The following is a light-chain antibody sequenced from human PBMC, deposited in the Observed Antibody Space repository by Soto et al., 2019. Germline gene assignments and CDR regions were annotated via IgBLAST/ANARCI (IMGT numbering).Light chain of an antibody. CDR1: SSDVGAYNY. CDR2: EVT. J-gene: IGLJ1*01. CDR3: ISYAGSNKVFYV. V-gene: IGLV2-8*01. Sequence: QSALTQPPSASGSPGQSVTISCTGTSSDVGAYNYVSWYQQHPGKAPKLMISEVTKRPSGVPDRFSGSKSGNTASLTVSGLQAEDEADYFCISYAGSNKVFYVLGTGTKVTVL.